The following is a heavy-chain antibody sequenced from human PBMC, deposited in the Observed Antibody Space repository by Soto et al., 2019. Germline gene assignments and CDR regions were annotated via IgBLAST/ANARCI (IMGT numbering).Heavy chain of an antibody. V-gene: IGHV1-69*13. D-gene: IGHD3-22*01. CDR3: ARGGWDYYDSSGYYYFLS. J-gene: IGHJ5*02. Sequence: SVKVSCKASGGTFSSYAISWVRQAPGQGLEWMGGIIPIFGTANYAQKFQGRVTITADESTSTAYMELSSLRSEDTAVYYCARGGWDYYDSSGYYYFLSWGQGTLVTVSS. CDR1: GGTFSSYA. CDR2: IIPIFGTA.